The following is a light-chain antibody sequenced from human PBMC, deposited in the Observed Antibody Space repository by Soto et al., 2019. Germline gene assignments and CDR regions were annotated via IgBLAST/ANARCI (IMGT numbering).Light chain of an antibody. CDR3: QQSYSSPHMYT. CDR2: AAS. J-gene: IGKJ2*01. V-gene: IGKV1-39*01. CDR1: QSISTS. Sequence: DIQMTQSPSSLSASVGDRVTITCRASQSISTSLNWYQQKPGKAPDLLIYAASNLQSGVPSRFSGSGSGTDFTLTISSLQPDDFATYYCQQSYSSPHMYTFGQGTMLELK.